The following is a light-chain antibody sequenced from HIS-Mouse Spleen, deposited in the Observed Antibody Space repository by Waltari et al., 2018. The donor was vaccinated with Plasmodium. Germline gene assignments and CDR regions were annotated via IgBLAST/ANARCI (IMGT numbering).Light chain of an antibody. Sequence: EIVMTQSPATLSVSPGERATLSCRASQSVSSNLAWYQQKPGQAPRVRIDGASTRATGIPARFSGSGSGTEFTLTISSLQSEDFAVYYCQQYNNWPAWTFGQGTKVEIK. CDR1: QSVSSN. V-gene: IGKV3-15*01. CDR3: QQYNNWPAWT. J-gene: IGKJ1*01. CDR2: GAS.